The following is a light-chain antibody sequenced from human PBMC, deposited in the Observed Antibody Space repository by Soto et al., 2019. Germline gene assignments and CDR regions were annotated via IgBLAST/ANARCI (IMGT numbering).Light chain of an antibody. CDR2: EIT. Sequence: DVVMTQTPLSSPVTLGQPASISCRSRQSRVPSDGHIYLSWHQQRPGQPPRLPIYEITMRLSGVPERFSGGGAGTDFTLKISRVEDEDVGVYYCMQSTHFPRTFGQGTKLEIK. CDR3: MQSTHFPRT. CDR1: QSRVPSDGHIY. V-gene: IGKV2-24*01. J-gene: IGKJ2*02.